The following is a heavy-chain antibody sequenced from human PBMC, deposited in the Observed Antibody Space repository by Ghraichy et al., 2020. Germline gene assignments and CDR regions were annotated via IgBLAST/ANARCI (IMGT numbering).Heavy chain of an antibody. CDR1: GGSISSGGYY. J-gene: IGHJ5*02. CDR2: MYYSGST. CDR3: ARVDYSSSWYWFDP. D-gene: IGHD6-13*01. Sequence: TLSLTCTVSGGSISSGGYYWSWIRQHPGKGLEWIGYMYYSGSTYYNPSLKSRVTVSVDTSKNQFSLKLTSVTAADTAVYYCARVDYSSSWYWFDPWGQGTLVTVSS. V-gene: IGHV4-31*03.